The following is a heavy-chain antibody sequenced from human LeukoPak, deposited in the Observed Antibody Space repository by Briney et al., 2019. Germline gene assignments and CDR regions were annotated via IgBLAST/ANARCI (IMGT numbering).Heavy chain of an antibody. CDR2: INPSGGST. Sequence: GASVKVSCKASGYTFTSYYMHWVRQAPGQGLEWMGIINPSGGSTSYAQKFQGRVTMTRDTSTSTVYMGLSSLRSEDTAVYYCASGPLVSGFLEWLSRHSTLYGMDVWGQGTTVTVSS. V-gene: IGHV1-46*01. CDR3: ASGPLVSGFLEWLSRHSTLYGMDV. CDR1: GYTFTSYY. D-gene: IGHD3-3*01. J-gene: IGHJ6*02.